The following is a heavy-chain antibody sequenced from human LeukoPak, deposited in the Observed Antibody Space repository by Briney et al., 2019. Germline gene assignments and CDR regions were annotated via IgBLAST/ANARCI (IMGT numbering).Heavy chain of an antibody. J-gene: IGHJ6*03. D-gene: IGHD3-10*01. Sequence: GASVKVSCKASGYTFTSYDINWVRQATGQGLEWMGWMNPNSGNTGYAQKFQGRVTITRNTSISTAYMELSSLRSEDMAVYYCAREYYYGSGSTGYYYYMDVWGKGTTVTVSS. CDR3: AREYYYGSGSTGYYYYMDV. V-gene: IGHV1-8*03. CDR2: MNPNSGNT. CDR1: GYTFTSYD.